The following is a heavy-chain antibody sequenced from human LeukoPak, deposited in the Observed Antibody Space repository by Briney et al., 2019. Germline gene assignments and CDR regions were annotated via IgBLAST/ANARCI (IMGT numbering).Heavy chain of an antibody. CDR1: GDSVSSNSAA. J-gene: IGHJ3*02. V-gene: IGHV6-1*01. CDR2: TYYRSKWYN. D-gene: IGHD7-27*01. CDR3: ARDPAWGGPGLDAFDI. Sequence: SQTLSLTCAISGDSVSSNSAAWNWIRQSPSRGLEWLGMTYYRSKWYNDYAVSVKSRITINPDTSKNQFSLQLNSVTPEDTAVYYCARDPAWGGPGLDAFDIWGQGTMVTVSS.